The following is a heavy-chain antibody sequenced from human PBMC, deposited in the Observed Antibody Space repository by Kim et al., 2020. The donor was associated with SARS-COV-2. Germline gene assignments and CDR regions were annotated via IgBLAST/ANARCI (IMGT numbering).Heavy chain of an antibody. CDR2: IGTAGDT. V-gene: IGHV3-13*04. Sequence: GGSLRLSCAASGFTFSSYDMHWVRQATGKGLEWVSAIGTAGDTYYPGSVKGRFTISRENAKNSLYLQMNSLRAGDTAVYYCARGSPPHGDPTFDYWGQGTLVTVSS. CDR3: ARGSPPHGDPTFDY. J-gene: IGHJ4*02. D-gene: IGHD4-17*01. CDR1: GFTFSSYD.